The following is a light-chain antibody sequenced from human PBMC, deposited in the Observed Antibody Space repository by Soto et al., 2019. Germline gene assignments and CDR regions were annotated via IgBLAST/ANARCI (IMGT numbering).Light chain of an antibody. V-gene: IGKV3-20*01. CDR2: GAS. CDR1: QSVSSSY. Sequence: EIVLTQSPGTLSLSPGERATLSCRASQSVSSSYLAWYQQKPGQAPRLLIYGASSRATGIPDRFSGSGSGTDFTLTISRLEPEDLAVYYCQQYGSSLLTFGRGTKVEIK. CDR3: QQYGSSLLT. J-gene: IGKJ4*01.